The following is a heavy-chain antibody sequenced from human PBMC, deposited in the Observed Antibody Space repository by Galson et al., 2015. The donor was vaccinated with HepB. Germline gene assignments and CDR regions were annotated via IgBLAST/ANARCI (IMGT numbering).Heavy chain of an antibody. CDR2: INPNSGGT. V-gene: IGHV1-2*06. J-gene: IGHJ3*02. Sequence: SVKVSCKASGYTFTGYYMHWVRQAPGQGLEWMGRINPNSGGTKYAQTFQGRVTMTRDTSSSTAYMELSRLRSDDTAVYYCASQAVAPAEDAFDIWGQGTMVTVSS. D-gene: IGHD6-19*01. CDR1: GYTFTGYY. CDR3: ASQAVAPAEDAFDI.